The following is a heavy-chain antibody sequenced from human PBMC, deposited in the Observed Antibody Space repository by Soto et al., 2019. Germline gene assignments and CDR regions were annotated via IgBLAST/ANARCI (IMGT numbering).Heavy chain of an antibody. Sequence: QVQLVQSGAEVKKPGSSVKVSCKDSGGTFSTYSMFWVRQAPGQGLEWMGRIIPMLGVRNFAQRFQDRVTITADKSTATVHMELSSLRSEDAALYYCTIGSWSGEVFDIWGQGTMVTVSS. V-gene: IGHV1-69*02. CDR1: GGTFSTYS. J-gene: IGHJ3*02. CDR2: IIPMLGVR. CDR3: TIGSWSGEVFDI. D-gene: IGHD2-21*01.